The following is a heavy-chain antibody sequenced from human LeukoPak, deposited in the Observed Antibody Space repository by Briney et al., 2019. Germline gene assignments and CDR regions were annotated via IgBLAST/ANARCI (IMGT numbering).Heavy chain of an antibody. CDR2: NNYSGST. V-gene: IGHV4-59*11. CDR3: ARGSRCSGGSCYAYYYYYMDV. CDR1: GGSISSHY. J-gene: IGHJ6*03. Sequence: PETLSLTCTVSGGSISSHYWSWIRQPPGKGLEWIGYNNYSGSTNYNPSLKSRVTISVDTSKNQFSLKLSSVTAADTAVYYCARGSRCSGGSCYAYYYYYMDVWGKGTTVTVSS. D-gene: IGHD2-15*01.